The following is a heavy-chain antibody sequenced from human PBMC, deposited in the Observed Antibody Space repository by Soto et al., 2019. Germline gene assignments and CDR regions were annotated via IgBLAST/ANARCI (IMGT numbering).Heavy chain of an antibody. CDR3: AKDRPYDSSSWYDWFDP. Sequence: GGSLRLSCAASGFNFRSYGMSWVRQAPGKGLEWVSAISGSGGSTYYADSVKGRFTISRDNSKNTLYLQMNSLRAEDTAVYYCAKDRPYDSSSWYDWFDPWGQGTLVTVSS. V-gene: IGHV3-23*01. CDR2: ISGSGGST. J-gene: IGHJ5*02. CDR1: GFNFRSYG. D-gene: IGHD6-13*01.